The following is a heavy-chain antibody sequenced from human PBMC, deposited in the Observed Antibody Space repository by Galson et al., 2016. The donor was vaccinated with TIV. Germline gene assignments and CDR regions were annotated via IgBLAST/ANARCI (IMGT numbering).Heavy chain of an antibody. CDR3: SRGGHYALDV. D-gene: IGHD3-16*01. CDR1: GGVFNNFA. V-gene: IGHV1-69*13. CDR2: VIPHSGT. Sequence: SVKVSCKASGGVFNNFAIIWVRQAPGQGLEWMGGVIPHSGTTYARKFRDRLTTTVDESTKTTYMDLTNLRADDTAEYYCSRGGHYALDVWGQGTTVIVSS. J-gene: IGHJ6*02.